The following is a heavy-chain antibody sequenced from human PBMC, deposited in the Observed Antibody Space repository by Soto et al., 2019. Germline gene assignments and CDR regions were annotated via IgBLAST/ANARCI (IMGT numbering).Heavy chain of an antibody. J-gene: IGHJ6*02. CDR1: GFTFSSYA. CDR2: ISGSGGST. D-gene: IGHD6-13*01. Sequence: GGSLRLSCAASGFTFSSYAMSWVRQAPGKGLEWVSAISGSGGSTYYADSVKGRFTISRDNSKNPLYLQMNSLRAEDTAVYYCAGGYEQLGPPYGMDVWGQGTTVTVSS. V-gene: IGHV3-23*01. CDR3: AGGYEQLGPPYGMDV.